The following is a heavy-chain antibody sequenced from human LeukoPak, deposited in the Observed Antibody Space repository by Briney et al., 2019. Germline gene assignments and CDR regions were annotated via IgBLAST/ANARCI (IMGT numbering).Heavy chain of an antibody. CDR3: AKGRGYCSGGSCYSDY. V-gene: IGHV3-23*01. CDR1: GFTFSSYA. J-gene: IGHJ4*02. D-gene: IGHD2-15*01. Sequence: GGSLRLSCSASGFTFSSYAMTRVRKAPGKGLEWVSTVSSSDSSSYYADSVKGRFTISRDNSKKTLDLQMNSLRAKDTAVYYCAKGRGYCSGGSCYSDYWGQGTLVTVSS. CDR2: VSSSDSSS.